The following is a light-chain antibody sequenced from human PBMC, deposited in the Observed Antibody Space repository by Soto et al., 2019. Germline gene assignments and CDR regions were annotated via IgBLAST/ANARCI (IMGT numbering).Light chain of an antibody. CDR2: GAS. CDR3: QQYGYSPYT. Sequence: EGMLKQSPGTLSLSPGERVTLSCWASRSVSSRFLAWYQQKPGQAPRVLIYGASSRATGIPDRFSGSGSGSDFTLTFSRLEPEDFAVYYCQQYGYSPYTFGQGTKLE. V-gene: IGKV3-20*01. CDR1: RSVSSRF. J-gene: IGKJ2*01.